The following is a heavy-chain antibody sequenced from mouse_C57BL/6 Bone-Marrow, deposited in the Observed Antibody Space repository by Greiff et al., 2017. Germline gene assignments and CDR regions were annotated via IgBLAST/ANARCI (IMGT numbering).Heavy chain of an antibody. Sequence: EVQLQQSGGGLVQPGGSMKLSCAASGFTFSDAWMDWVRQSPEKGLEWVAEIRNKANNHATYYAESVKGRFTISRDDSKSSVYLQMNRLRAEDTGIYYCTLTMVTTIYYYAMDYWGQGTSVTVSS. V-gene: IGHV6-6*01. CDR2: IRNKANNHAT. CDR3: TLTMVTTIYYYAMDY. J-gene: IGHJ4*01. D-gene: IGHD2-2*01. CDR1: GFTFSDAW.